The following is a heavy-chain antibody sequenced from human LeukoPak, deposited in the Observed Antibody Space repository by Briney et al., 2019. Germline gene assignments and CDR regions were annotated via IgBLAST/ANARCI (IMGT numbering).Heavy chain of an antibody. CDR3: AKHYMGSSYNRGLDY. Sequence: SETLSLACTVSGGSISSSSYYWGWIRQPPGKGLEWIGSIYYSGYTYYNPSLKSRVTISVDTSKNQFSLKLSSVTAADTAVYYCAKHYMGSSYNRGLDYWGQGTLVTVSP. J-gene: IGHJ4*02. CDR2: IYYSGYT. V-gene: IGHV4-39*01. D-gene: IGHD3-10*01. CDR1: GGSISSSSYY.